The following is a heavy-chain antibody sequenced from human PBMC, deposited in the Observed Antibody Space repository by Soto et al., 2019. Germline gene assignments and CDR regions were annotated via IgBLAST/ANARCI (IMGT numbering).Heavy chain of an antibody. J-gene: IGHJ4*02. CDR3: AKKGSSGAQSEYFAY. Sequence: QVQLVESGGGVVQPGRSLRLSCAASGFTFSSYGMHWVRQAPGKGLEWVAVISYDGSNKYYADSVKGRFTISRDNSKNTLYLQMNSLRAEDTAVYYCAKKGSSGAQSEYFAYWGQGTLVTVSS. V-gene: IGHV3-30*18. CDR1: GFTFSSYG. CDR2: ISYDGSNK. D-gene: IGHD2-15*01.